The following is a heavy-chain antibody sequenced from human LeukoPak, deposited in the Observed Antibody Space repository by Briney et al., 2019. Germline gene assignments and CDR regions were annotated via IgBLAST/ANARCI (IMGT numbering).Heavy chain of an antibody. V-gene: IGHV4-59*01. Sequence: SETLSLTCTVSGGSISSYYWSWIRQPPGKGLEWIGYIYYSGSTNYNPSLKSRVTISVDTSKNQFSLKLSSVTAADTAVYYCAKNYYGADAFDIWGQATMVTVSS. J-gene: IGHJ3*02. CDR3: AKNYYGADAFDI. CDR1: GGSISSYY. CDR2: IYYSGST. D-gene: IGHD4-17*01.